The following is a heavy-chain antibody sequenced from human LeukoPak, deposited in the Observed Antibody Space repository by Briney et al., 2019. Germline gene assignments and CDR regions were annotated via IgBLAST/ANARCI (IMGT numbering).Heavy chain of an antibody. CDR2: ISINSYI. J-gene: IGHJ6*03. V-gene: IGHV3-21*01. CDR3: AILGTDYYGSGSYYYYYMDV. Sequence: GGSLRLSCAASGFTFSSYSMYWVRQAPGKGLEWVSSISINSYIYYADSLKGRFTISRDNAKNSLYLQMNSLRAEDTAVYYCAILGTDYYGSGSYYYYYMDVWGKGTTVTVSS. CDR1: GFTFSSYS. D-gene: IGHD3-10*01.